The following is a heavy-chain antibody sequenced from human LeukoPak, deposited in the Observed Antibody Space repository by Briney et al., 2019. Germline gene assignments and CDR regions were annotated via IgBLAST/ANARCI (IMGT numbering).Heavy chain of an antibody. J-gene: IGHJ6*03. CDR3: ARESYGYYYYYMDV. Sequence: PSETLSLTCSVSGGSISSGSYYWSWIRQPAGKGLEWIGRIYTSGSTDYNPSLKSRVTISVDTSKNQFSLKLSSVTAADTAVYCCARESYGYYYYYMDVWGKGTTVTVSS. D-gene: IGHD5-18*01. V-gene: IGHV4-61*02. CDR2: IYTSGST. CDR1: GGSISSGSYY.